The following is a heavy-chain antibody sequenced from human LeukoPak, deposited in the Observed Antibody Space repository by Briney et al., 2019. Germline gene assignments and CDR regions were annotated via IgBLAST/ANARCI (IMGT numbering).Heavy chain of an antibody. CDR3: AKVSSTIFGVIDY. J-gene: IGHJ4*02. CDR2: ISYDGSNK. V-gene: IGHV3-30-3*01. D-gene: IGHD3-3*01. Sequence: GGSLRLSCAASGFTFSSYAMHWVRQAPGKGLEWVAVISYDGSNKYYADSVKGRFTISRDNSKNTLDLQMNSLRAEDTAIYYCAKVSSTIFGVIDYWGQGTLVTVSS. CDR1: GFTFSSYA.